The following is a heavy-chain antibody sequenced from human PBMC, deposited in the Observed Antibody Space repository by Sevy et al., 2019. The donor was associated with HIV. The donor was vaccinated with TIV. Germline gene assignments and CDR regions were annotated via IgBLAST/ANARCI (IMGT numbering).Heavy chain of an antibody. J-gene: IGHJ6*02. Sequence: GGSLRLSCAASGFSFSSYDMHWVRQAPGMGLEWVAVIRYDGSNKHYGDSVKGRFTISRDNSKNALYLQTSSLRAEDTAVYYCAREKVDTSMIFVEYYGMDVWGQGTTVTVSS. CDR3: AREKVDTSMIFVEYYGMDV. CDR2: IRYDGSNK. D-gene: IGHD5-18*01. V-gene: IGHV3-33*01. CDR1: GFSFSSYD.